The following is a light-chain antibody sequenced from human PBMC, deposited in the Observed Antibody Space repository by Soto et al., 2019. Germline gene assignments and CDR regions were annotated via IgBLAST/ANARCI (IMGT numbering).Light chain of an antibody. CDR3: QQYNSYPLT. CDR2: KAS. CDR1: QSISSW. J-gene: IGKJ4*01. Sequence: DIPLAQSPSTLAASVGDSATVIGRASQSISSWLAWYQQKPGEAPKLLIYKASSLESGVPSRFSGSGSGTEFTLTISSLQPDDFATYYCQQYNSYPLTFGGGTKVDIK. V-gene: IGKV1-5*03.